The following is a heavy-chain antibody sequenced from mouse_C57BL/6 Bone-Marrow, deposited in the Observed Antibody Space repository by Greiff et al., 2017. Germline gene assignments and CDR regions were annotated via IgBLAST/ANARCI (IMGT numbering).Heavy chain of an antibody. V-gene: IGHV1-52*01. Sequence: QVQLQQPGAELVRPGSSVKLSCKASGYTFTSYWMHWVKQRPIQGLEWIGNIDPSDSETHYNQKFKDKATLTVDKSSSTAYMQLISLTSEDSAVYYCARYSHYSFAYWGQGTLVTVSA. D-gene: IGHD1-1*02. CDR3: ARYSHYSFAY. CDR2: IDPSDSET. CDR1: GYTFTSYW. J-gene: IGHJ3*01.